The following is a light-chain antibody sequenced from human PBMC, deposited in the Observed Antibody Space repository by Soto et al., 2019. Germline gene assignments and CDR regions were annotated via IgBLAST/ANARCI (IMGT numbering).Light chain of an antibody. CDR2: GAS. V-gene: IGKV3-15*01. CDR3: QQYNNWPLT. CDR1: QSVSSN. Sequence: EIGMTQSPATLSVSPGERATLSCRASQSVSSNLAWYQQKPGQAPRLLIYGASTRPTGIPARFSGSGSGTEFTLTISSLQSEDFAAYYCQQYNNWPLTFGPGTKVDIK. J-gene: IGKJ3*01.